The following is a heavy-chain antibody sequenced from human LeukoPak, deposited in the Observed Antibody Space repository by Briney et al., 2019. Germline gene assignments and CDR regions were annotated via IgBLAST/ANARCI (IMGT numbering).Heavy chain of an antibody. CDR1: GYSFTSYW. CDR2: IDPSDSYT. D-gene: IGHD3-10*01. CDR3: ARPYYYGSGSYGMDV. J-gene: IGHJ6*02. V-gene: IGHV5-10-1*01. Sequence: GESLKISCKGSGYSFTSYWISWVRQMPGKGLEWMGRIDPSDSYTDYSPSFQGHVTISADKSISTAYLQWSSLKASDTAMYYCARPYYYGSGSYGMDVWGQGTTVTVSS.